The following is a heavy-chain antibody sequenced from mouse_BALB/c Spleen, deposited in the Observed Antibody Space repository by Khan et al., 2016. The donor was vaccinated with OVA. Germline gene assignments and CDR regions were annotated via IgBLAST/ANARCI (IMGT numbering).Heavy chain of an antibody. CDR2: INTYTGEP. CDR3: ARGASYWYFDV. Sequence: QIQLVQSGPELKKPGETVKISCKASGYTFTNYGMNWVKQAPGKGLKWMGWINTYTGEPTYTDDFKGRFAFSLETSARTAYLQINYRKNEDMATYFCARGASYWYFDVWGAGTTVTVSS. CDR1: GYTFTNYG. V-gene: IGHV9-1*02. J-gene: IGHJ1*01.